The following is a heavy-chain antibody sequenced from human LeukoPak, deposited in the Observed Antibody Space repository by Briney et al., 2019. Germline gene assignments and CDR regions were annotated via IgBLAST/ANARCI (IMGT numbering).Heavy chain of an antibody. J-gene: IGHJ6*03. Sequence: ASVKVSCKASGYTFTGYYMHWVRQAPGQGLEWMGWISAYNGDTNYAQKLQGRVTMTTDTSTSTAYMELRNLRSDDTAVYYCARVKEPGYYYYMDVWGKGTTVTISS. D-gene: IGHD1-26*01. CDR3: ARVKEPGYYYYMDV. CDR1: GYTFTGYY. CDR2: ISAYNGDT. V-gene: IGHV1-18*04.